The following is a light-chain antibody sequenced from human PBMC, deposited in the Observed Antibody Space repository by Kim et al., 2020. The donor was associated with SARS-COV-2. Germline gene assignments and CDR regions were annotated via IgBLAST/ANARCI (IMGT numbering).Light chain of an antibody. J-gene: IGKJ5*01. CDR3: QQFNRFIT. CDR2: RAS. V-gene: IGKV1-5*03. Sequence: SAAIGDRVIITCRASQSVHVWLAWYQQKPGKAPKLLIYRASNLESGVPSRFSGSGSGTEFTLTISSLQPDDFATYYCQQFNRFITFGQGTRLEIK. CDR1: QSVHVW.